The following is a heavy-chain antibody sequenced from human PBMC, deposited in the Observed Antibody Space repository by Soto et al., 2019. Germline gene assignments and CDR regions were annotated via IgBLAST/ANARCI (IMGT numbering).Heavy chain of an antibody. Sequence: SETLSLTCTVSGGSISSYYWSWIRQPPGKGLEWIGYIYYSGSTNYNPSLKSRVTISVDTSKNQFSLKLSSVTAADTAVYYCARLLWFGELSYYYYGMDVWGQGTTVTV. V-gene: IGHV4-59*08. J-gene: IGHJ6*02. D-gene: IGHD3-10*01. CDR3: ARLLWFGELSYYYYGMDV. CDR1: GGSISSYY. CDR2: IYYSGST.